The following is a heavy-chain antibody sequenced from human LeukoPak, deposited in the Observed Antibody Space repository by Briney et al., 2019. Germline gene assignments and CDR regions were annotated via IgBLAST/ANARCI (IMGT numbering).Heavy chain of an antibody. CDR2: VSQSGGA. D-gene: IGHD4-23*01. CDR3: AGSYGGNAVGPFDI. J-gene: IGHJ3*02. Sequence: SETLSLTCAVSGASFSGYHCSWIRQTPGKGLEWIGEVSQSGGASYNPSLKSRVTISVETSENHVSLKLSSVTAADTAMYYCAGSYGGNAVGPFDIWGQGTMVTVSS. CDR1: GASFSGYH. V-gene: IGHV4-34*01.